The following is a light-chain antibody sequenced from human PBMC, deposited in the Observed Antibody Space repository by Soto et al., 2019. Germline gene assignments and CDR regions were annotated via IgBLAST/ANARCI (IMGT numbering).Light chain of an antibody. CDR3: QHYASSSWM. V-gene: IGKV3-20*01. CDR2: GAS. Sequence: EIVMTQSPATLSVSPGEGATLSCRASQSVSSNLAWYQQKPGQAPRLLIYGASNRATGIPDRFSGSGSGTDFTLTISGLEPEDFALYYCQHYASSSWMFGQGTKVDIK. J-gene: IGKJ1*01. CDR1: QSVSSN.